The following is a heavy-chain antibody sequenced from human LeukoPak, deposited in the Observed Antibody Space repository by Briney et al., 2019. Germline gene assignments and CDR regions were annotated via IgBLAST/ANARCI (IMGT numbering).Heavy chain of an antibody. Sequence: GGSLRLSCAAPGFTFRSYNMNWVRQAPGKRPEWVSSISSSSSYIYYADSVKGRFTISRDNAKNSLYPQMNSLRAEDTALYYCARGASRADYWGQGTLVTVSS. CDR3: ARGASRADY. CDR1: GFTFRSYN. J-gene: IGHJ4*02. V-gene: IGHV3-21*01. CDR2: ISSSSSYI.